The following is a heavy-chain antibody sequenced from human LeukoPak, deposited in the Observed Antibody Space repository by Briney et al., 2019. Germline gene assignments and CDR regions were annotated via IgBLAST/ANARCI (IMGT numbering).Heavy chain of an antibody. CDR3: ARDSPLSYYYYMDV. CDR2: ISSSSSYI. Sequence: PGGSLRLSCAASGFTFSSYSMNWVRQAPGKGLEWVSSISSSSSYIYYADSVKGRFTISRDNAKNSLYLQMNSLRAEDTAVYYCARDSPLSYYYYMDVWGKGTTVTVSS. V-gene: IGHV3-21*01. J-gene: IGHJ6*03. CDR1: GFTFSSYS.